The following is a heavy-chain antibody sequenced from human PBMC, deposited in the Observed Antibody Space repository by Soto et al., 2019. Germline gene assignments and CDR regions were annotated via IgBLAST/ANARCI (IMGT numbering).Heavy chain of an antibody. CDR1: GFTFSSYG. V-gene: IGHV3-33*01. D-gene: IGHD3-10*01. Sequence: QVQLVESGGGVVQPGRSLRLSCAASGFTFSSYGMHWVRQAPGKGLEWVAVIWYDGSNKYYADSVKGRFTISRDNFKNTLYLQMNSLRAEDTAVYYCARDRMSSSSGFGELLFGYWGQGTLVTVSS. J-gene: IGHJ4*02. CDR2: IWYDGSNK. CDR3: ARDRMSSSSGFGELLFGY.